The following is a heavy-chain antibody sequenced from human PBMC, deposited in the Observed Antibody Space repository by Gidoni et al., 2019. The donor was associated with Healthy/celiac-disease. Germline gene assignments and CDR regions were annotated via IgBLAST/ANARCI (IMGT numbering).Heavy chain of an antibody. CDR1: GGSISSGDYY. CDR2: IYYSGST. CDR3: ASFRNTGEIKITGWYFDL. D-gene: IGHD1-20*01. Sequence: QVQLQESGPGLVKPSQTLSLTCTVSGGSISSGDYYWSWTRQPPGKGLEWIGYIYYSGSTYYNPSLKSRVTISVDTSKNQFSLKLSSVTAADTAVYYCASFRNTGEIKITGWYFDLWGRGTLVTVSS. J-gene: IGHJ2*01. V-gene: IGHV4-30-4*01.